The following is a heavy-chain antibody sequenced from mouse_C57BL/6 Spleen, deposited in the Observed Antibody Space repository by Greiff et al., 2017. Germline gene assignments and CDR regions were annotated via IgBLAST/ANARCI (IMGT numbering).Heavy chain of an antibody. CDR3: ARLRVVGYAMDY. CDR2: IRNKATGYTT. CDR1: GFTFTDYY. Sequence: EVKLMESGGGLVQPGGSLSLSCAASGFTFTDYYMSWVRQPPGKALEWLGFIRNKATGYTTEYSASVKGRFTISSDNSQSSLYLQMNALRAEDSATYYCARLRVVGYAMDYWGQGTSVTVSS. J-gene: IGHJ4*01. D-gene: IGHD1-1*01. V-gene: IGHV7-3*01.